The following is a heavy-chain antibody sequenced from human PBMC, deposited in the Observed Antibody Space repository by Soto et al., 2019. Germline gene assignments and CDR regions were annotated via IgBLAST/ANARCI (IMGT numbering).Heavy chain of an antibody. CDR3: ARGGRYYFIDWFDP. CDR1: GGSISSGGYY. Sequence: QVQLQESGPGLVKPSQTLSLTCTVSGGSISSGGYYWSWIRQHPGKGLEWIGYIYYSGSTYYNPSLKSRVTIAVDTSKNQFSLKLSSVTAADTAVYYCARGGRYYFIDWFDPWGQGTLVTVSS. CDR2: IYYSGST. V-gene: IGHV4-31*03. D-gene: IGHD3-10*01. J-gene: IGHJ5*02.